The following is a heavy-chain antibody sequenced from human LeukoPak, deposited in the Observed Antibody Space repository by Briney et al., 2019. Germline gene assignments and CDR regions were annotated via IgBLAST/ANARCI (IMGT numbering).Heavy chain of an antibody. J-gene: IGHJ4*02. Sequence: GGSLRLSCAASGFTFSSYNMNWVRQAPGKGLEWVSSISSTSDYTYYADSVTGRFTISRDNAKNSLFLQLNSLRAEDTAVYYCGDATSDYWGQGTLVTVSS. V-gene: IGHV3-21*01. CDR1: GFTFSSYN. CDR2: ISSTSDYT. D-gene: IGHD1-26*01. CDR3: GDATSDY.